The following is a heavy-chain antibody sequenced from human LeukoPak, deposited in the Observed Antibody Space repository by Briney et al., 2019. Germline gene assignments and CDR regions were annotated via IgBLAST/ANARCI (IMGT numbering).Heavy chain of an antibody. D-gene: IGHD2-2*01. CDR2: SGGTT. J-gene: IGHJ4*02. CDR1: GFTVSSNY. V-gene: IGHV3-53*01. CDR3: ARSTVVQGYCSSPSCPLIY. Sequence: GGSLRLSCAASGFTVSSNYMTWVRQPPGKGLEWVSYSGGTTYYADSVKGRFTIYRDNSKNTLYLQMSSLRAEDTAVYYCARSTVVQGYCSSPSCPLIYWGQGTLVTVSS.